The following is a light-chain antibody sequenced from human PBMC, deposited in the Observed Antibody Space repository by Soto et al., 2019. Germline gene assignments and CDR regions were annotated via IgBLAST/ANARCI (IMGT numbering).Light chain of an antibody. CDR2: LNSDGSH. Sequence: QPVLTQSPSASASLGASVKLTCTLSSGHSSYAIAWHRQQPEKGPRYLMKLNSDGSHSKGDGIPDRFSGSSSGAERYLTISSLQSEDEADYYCQTWGTGHVVFGGGTQLTVL. CDR3: QTWGTGHVV. J-gene: IGLJ2*01. V-gene: IGLV4-69*01. CDR1: SGHSSYA.